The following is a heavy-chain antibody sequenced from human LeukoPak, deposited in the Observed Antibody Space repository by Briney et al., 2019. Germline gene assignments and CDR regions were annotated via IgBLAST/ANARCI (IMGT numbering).Heavy chain of an antibody. J-gene: IGHJ3*02. CDR3: ARTGKPDSSGYDAFDI. CDR2: ISSSSSSFM. V-gene: IGHV3-21*01. D-gene: IGHD3-22*01. Sequence: GESLKISCAASGFTFSSYSMNWVRQAPGKGLEWVSSISSSSSSFMYYAESVKGRFTISRDSAKNSLYLQMNSLRAEDTAVYYCARTGKPDSSGYDAFDIWGQGTMVTVSS. CDR1: GFTFSSYS.